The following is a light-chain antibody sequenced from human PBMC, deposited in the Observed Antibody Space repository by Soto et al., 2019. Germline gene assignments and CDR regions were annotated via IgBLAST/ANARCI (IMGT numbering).Light chain of an antibody. CDR1: QSVLYSPNNKNY. J-gene: IGKJ4*01. V-gene: IGKV4-1*01. CDR3: QQYYGPPLT. Sequence: DIVMTQSPDSLAVSLGERTTMNCKSSQSVLYSPNNKNYLAWHQQKPGQPPKVLIYWASTRASGVPDRFSGSGSGTDFTLTISSLQAEDVAVYYCQQYYGPPLTFGGGTKVEIK. CDR2: WAS.